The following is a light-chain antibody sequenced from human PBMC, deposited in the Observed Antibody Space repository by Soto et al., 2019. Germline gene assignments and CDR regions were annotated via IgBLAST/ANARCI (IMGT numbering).Light chain of an antibody. Sequence: DIQMTQSPSSLSACVGDRVTITCRASQTISSYLNWYQQTPGKAPKLLIYAASSLQSGVPSRFSGSGSGTDFTLTISSLQPADFATYYCQQSYSTPLTFGGGTKVEI. J-gene: IGKJ4*01. CDR2: AAS. CDR1: QTISSY. V-gene: IGKV1-39*01. CDR3: QQSYSTPLT.